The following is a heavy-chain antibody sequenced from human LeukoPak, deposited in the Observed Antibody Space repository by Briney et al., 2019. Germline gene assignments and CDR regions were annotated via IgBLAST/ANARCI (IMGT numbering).Heavy chain of an antibody. D-gene: IGHD3-3*01. J-gene: IGHJ6*02. CDR1: GFTFSSYA. Sequence: GGSLRLSCAASGFTFSSYAMHWVRQARGKGLEWVAVISYDGSNKYYADSVKGRFTISRDNSKNTLYLQMNSLRAEDTAVYYCARDLLRFLEWLYTTYYYYGMDVWGQGTTVTVSS. CDR2: ISYDGSNK. CDR3: ARDLLRFLEWLYTTYYYYGMDV. V-gene: IGHV3-30-3*01.